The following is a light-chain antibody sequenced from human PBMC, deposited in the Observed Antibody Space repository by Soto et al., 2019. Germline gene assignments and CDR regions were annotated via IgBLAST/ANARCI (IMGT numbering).Light chain of an antibody. Sequence: AIQMTQSPSSLSASVGDRVTITCRASQGIRSELAWYQQKPGKAPNLLIYAASTLQSGVPSRLSGSGSGTDFTLTISSLQPEDFATYYCLHDYNYPRTFGQGTRVEVK. CDR2: AAS. J-gene: IGKJ1*01. V-gene: IGKV1-6*01. CDR3: LHDYNYPRT. CDR1: QGIRSE.